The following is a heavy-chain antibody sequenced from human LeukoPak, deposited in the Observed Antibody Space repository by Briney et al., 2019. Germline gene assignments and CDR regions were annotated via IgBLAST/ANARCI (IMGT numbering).Heavy chain of an antibody. CDR1: GFTFSSYG. V-gene: IGHV3-30*18. Sequence: PGGSLRLSCAASGFTFSSYGMQWVRQAPGKGLEWVAVTSYDGSNKYYADSVKGRFTISRENSKNTLYLQMNSLRAEDTAVYYCAKGYYGILNWGQGTLVTVSS. J-gene: IGHJ4*02. CDR2: TSYDGSNK. CDR3: AKGYYGILN. D-gene: IGHD3-9*01.